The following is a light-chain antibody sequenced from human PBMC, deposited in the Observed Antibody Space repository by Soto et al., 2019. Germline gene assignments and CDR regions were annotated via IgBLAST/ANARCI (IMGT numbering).Light chain of an antibody. CDR1: QTVNNK. V-gene: IGKV3-15*01. CDR2: GAS. Sequence: EILMTQSPATLSVSPGERATLSCRATQTVNNKVVWYQHKPGQAPRLLIYGASTRATGIPARFSGSGSGTELTLSISSLQSEDFEVYYCQQYNSWPPITFGQGTRLE. J-gene: IGKJ5*01. CDR3: QQYNSWPPIT.